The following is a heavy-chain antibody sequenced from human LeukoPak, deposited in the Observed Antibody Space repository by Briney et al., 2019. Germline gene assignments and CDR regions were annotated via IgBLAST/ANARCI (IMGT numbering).Heavy chain of an antibody. D-gene: IGHD3-10*01. CDR2: ISSSSSTI. Sequence: GGSLRLSCAASGFTYNTYSMNWVRQAPGKGLEWVSYISSSSSTIHYADSVKGRFTISRDNAKNSLYLQMNSLRAEDTADYYCARDTHYYGSGSPAFDIWGQGTMVTVSS. V-gene: IGHV3-48*01. J-gene: IGHJ3*02. CDR3: ARDTHYYGSGSPAFDI. CDR1: GFTYNTYS.